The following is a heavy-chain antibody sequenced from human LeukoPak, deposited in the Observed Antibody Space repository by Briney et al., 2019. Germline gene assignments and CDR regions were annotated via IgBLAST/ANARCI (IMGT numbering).Heavy chain of an antibody. CDR3: ATTTTSGYYYKYYFDY. V-gene: IGHV1-24*01. Sequence: GASVKVSCTVSRYTLTELSMHWVRQAPGKGLEWMGGFDPEHGETIYAQKFQGRVTMTEDTSTDTAYMELSSPRSEDTAVYYCATTTTSGYYYKYYFDYWGQGTLVTVSS. CDR1: RYTLTELS. J-gene: IGHJ4*02. D-gene: IGHD3-22*01. CDR2: FDPEHGET.